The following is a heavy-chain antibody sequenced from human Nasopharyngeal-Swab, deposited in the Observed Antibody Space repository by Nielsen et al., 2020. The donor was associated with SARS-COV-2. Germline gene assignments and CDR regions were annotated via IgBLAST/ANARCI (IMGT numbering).Heavy chain of an antibody. V-gene: IGHV3-21*04. J-gene: IGHJ4*02. D-gene: IGHD5-18*01. CDR2: ISSTNNFI. CDR3: ATARAYNYGPSFDY. Sequence: GESLKISCSVSEFTFSDYVMNWVRQAPGKGLEWVSSISSTNNFIFYADSVKGRFTISRDNAKNSLSLQMSSLRVEDTAVYYCATARAYNYGPSFDYWGQGTLVTVSS. CDR1: EFTFSDYV.